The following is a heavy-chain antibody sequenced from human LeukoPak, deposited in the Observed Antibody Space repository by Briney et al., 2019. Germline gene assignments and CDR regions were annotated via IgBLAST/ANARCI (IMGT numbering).Heavy chain of an antibody. D-gene: IGHD1-7*01. CDR1: GGTFGICG. CDR3: ARGATGTTFYHRLDP. CDR2: IIPTYRTP. V-gene: IGHV1-69*05. J-gene: IGHJ5*02. Sequence: SVKVSCKASGGTFGICGMSWVRQAPGQGLEWMGGIIPTYRTPTYAERFQGRVTITTDDSTSTVYMELTSLRSDDTAVYYCARGATGTTFYHRLDPWGQGTLVTVSS.